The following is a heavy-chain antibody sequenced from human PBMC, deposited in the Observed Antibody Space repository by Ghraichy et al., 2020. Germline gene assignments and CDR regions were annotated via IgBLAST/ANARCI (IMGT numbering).Heavy chain of an antibody. Sequence: GGSLRLSCAASGFSFSSYALHWVRQAPGKGLDWLAVISYDGNNKYYADSVKGRFTISRDNSKNTLYLQMNSLRAEDTAVYYCARDPRAYYYDRSGYSLEIADWGQGTLVTVSS. CDR1: GFSFSSYA. J-gene: IGHJ4*02. V-gene: IGHV3-30-3*01. CDR3: ARDPRAYYYDRSGYSLEIAD. CDR2: ISYDGNNK. D-gene: IGHD3-22*01.